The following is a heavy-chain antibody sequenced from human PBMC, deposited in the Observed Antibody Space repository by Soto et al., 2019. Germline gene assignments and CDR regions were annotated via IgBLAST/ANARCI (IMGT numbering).Heavy chain of an antibody. CDR3: ARVPYYYNSTGYYYYGMDV. J-gene: IGHJ6*02. D-gene: IGHD3-22*01. V-gene: IGHV4-59*01. Sequence: SGTLSLTFTVSGDSISRNYWRWIRQPPGKGLEWIGYIYYSGTTNYNPSLKSRVTISVDTSKNQFSVKLSSVTAADTAVYYRARVPYYYNSTGYYYYGMDVWGQGTTVTVSS. CDR1: GDSISRNY. CDR2: IYYSGTT.